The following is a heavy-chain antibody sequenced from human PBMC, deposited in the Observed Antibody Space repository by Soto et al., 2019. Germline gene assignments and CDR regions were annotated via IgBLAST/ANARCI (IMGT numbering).Heavy chain of an antibody. D-gene: IGHD1-26*01. Sequence: GESLKISCKGSGYPFTSYWISWVRQTPGKGLEWMGRINPSDSYTHYGPSFQGHVTVSVDKSIDTVYLQWSGLKASDTAMYFCARVPTYYYYAMDVWGQGTTVTVSS. CDR2: INPSDSYT. J-gene: IGHJ6*02. V-gene: IGHV5-10-1*01. CDR1: GYPFTSYW. CDR3: ARVPTYYYYAMDV.